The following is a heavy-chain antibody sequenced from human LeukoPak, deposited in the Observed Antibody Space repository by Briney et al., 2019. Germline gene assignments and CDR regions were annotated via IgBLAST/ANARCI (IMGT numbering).Heavy chain of an antibody. V-gene: IGHV3-48*01. CDR2: ISSSSSTI. CDR3: ARRLGGYSYGYRSYFDY. D-gene: IGHD5-18*01. J-gene: IGHJ4*02. CDR1: GFTFSSYS. Sequence: GGSLRLSCAASGFTFSSYSMNWVRQAPGKGLEWVSYISSSSSTIYYADSVKGRFTISRDNAKNSLYLQMNSLRAEDTAVYYCARRLGGYSYGYRSYFDYWGQGTLVTVSS.